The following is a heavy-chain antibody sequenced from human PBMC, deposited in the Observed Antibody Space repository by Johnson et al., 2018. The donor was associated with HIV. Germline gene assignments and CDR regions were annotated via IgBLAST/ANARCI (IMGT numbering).Heavy chain of an antibody. J-gene: IGHJ3*02. CDR1: GFTFSSYA. Sequence: QVQLVESGGGVVQPGRSLRLSCAASGFTFSSYAMHWVRQAPGKGLEWVAVISSDGSNKYYADSVKGRFTISRDNSKNTLYLQMNSLRAEDTAVYYCARDRGIAARPFRYAFDIWGQGTMVTVSS. CDR2: ISSDGSNK. CDR3: ARDRGIAARPFRYAFDI. V-gene: IGHV3-30*04. D-gene: IGHD6-6*01.